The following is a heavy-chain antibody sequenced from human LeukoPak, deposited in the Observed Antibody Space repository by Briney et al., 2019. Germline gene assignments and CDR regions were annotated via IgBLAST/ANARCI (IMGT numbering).Heavy chain of an antibody. V-gene: IGHV4-39*01. CDR2: IYYSGST. CDR1: GGSISSSSYY. D-gene: IGHD6-19*01. J-gene: IGHJ3*02. CDR3: ARFTGLVLDAFDI. Sequence: LETLSLTCTVSGGSISSSSYYWGWIRQPPGKGLEWIGSIYYSGSTYYNPSLKSRVTISVDTSKNQFSLKLSSVTAADTAVYYCARFTGLVLDAFDIWGQGTMVTVSS.